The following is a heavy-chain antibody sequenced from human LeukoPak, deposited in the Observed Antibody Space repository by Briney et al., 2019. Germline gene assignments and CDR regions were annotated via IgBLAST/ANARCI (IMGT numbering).Heavy chain of an antibody. Sequence: ASVKVSCKASGYTFTSYAMHWVRQAPGQRLEWMGWINAGNGNTKYSQKFQGRVTITRDTSASTAYMELSSLRSEDTAVYYCARVLRYCSGGSCTGDWYFDLWGRGTLVTVSS. CDR1: GYTFTSYA. J-gene: IGHJ2*01. D-gene: IGHD2-15*01. CDR3: ARVLRYCSGGSCTGDWYFDL. CDR2: INAGNGNT. V-gene: IGHV1-3*01.